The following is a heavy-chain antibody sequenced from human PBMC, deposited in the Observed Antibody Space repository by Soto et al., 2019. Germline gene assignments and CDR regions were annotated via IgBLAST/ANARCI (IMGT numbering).Heavy chain of an antibody. CDR3: ARAGCSGGSCYFFVDNWFDP. CDR2: IYYSGST. D-gene: IGHD2-15*01. Sequence: SETLSLTCTVSGGSISSYYWSWIRQPPGKGLEWIGYIYYSGSTNYNPSLKSRVTISVDTSKNQFSLKLSSVTAADTAVYYCARAGCSGGSCYFFVDNWFDPWGQGTLVTVSS. J-gene: IGHJ5*02. CDR1: GGSISSYY. V-gene: IGHV4-59*12.